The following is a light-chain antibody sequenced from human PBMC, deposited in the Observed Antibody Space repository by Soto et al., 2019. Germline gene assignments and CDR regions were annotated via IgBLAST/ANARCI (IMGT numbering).Light chain of an antibody. CDR1: QRLSSSY. CDR3: QQFCSSAWT. CDR2: GAS. Sequence: EIVLTQSPGTLSLSPGDRATLSCRASQRLSSSYLAWYQQKPGQAPRLLMQGASSRATGIPDRFSGSGSGTDFTLTISRLEPEDSAVYYCQQFCSSAWTFGEGTRVEIK. V-gene: IGKV3-20*01. J-gene: IGKJ1*01.